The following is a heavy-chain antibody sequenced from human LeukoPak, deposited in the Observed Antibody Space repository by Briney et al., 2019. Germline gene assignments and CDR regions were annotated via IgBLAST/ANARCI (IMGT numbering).Heavy chain of an antibody. CDR1: GGSFSGYY. J-gene: IGHJ4*02. CDR2: INHSGST. CDR3: ARGRYGSGSYLPTDY. V-gene: IGHV4-34*01. Sequence: KTSETLSLTCAVYGGSFSGYYWSWIRQPPGKGLEWIGEINHSGSTNYNPSLKSRVTISVDTSRNQFSLKLSSVTAADTAVYYCARGRYGSGSYLPTDYWGQGTLVTVSS. D-gene: IGHD3-10*01.